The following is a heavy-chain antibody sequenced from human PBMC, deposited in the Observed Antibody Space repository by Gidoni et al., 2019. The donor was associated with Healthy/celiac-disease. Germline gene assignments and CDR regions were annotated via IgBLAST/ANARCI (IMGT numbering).Heavy chain of an antibody. CDR2: IYYSGST. J-gene: IGHJ5*02. V-gene: IGHV4-59*01. Sequence: QVQLQESGPGLVKPSETLSLTCTVSGCSISSYYWSWIRQPPGKGLEWIGYIYYSGSTNYNPSLKSRVTISVDTSKNQFSLKLSSVTAADTAVYYCARVGYRYFDWFPWFDPWGQGTLVTVSS. CDR3: ARVGYRYFDWFPWFDP. D-gene: IGHD3-9*01. CDR1: GCSISSYY.